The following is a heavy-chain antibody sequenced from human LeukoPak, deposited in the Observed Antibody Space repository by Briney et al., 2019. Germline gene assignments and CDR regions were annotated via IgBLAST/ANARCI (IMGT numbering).Heavy chain of an antibody. CDR1: GFTFGDYA. Sequence: GGSLRLSCTASGFTFGDYAMSWVRQAPGKGLEWVGFIRSKAYGGTTEYAASVKGRFTISRDDSKSIAYLQMNSLKTEDTAVYYCTRCHDYVWGSYRPLDYWGQGTLVTVSS. CDR3: TRCHDYVWGSYRPLDY. J-gene: IGHJ4*02. V-gene: IGHV3-49*04. CDR2: IRSKAYGGTT. D-gene: IGHD3-16*02.